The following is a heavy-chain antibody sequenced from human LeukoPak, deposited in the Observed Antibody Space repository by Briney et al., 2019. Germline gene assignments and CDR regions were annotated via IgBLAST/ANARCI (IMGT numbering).Heavy chain of an antibody. CDR2: ISSSCSTK. D-gene: IGHD1-14*01. Sequence: GGSLRLSCAASGFTFTPYEMNWVRQAPGKGLEWVSYISSSCSTKYYADSVKARFTIYRDNAKNSLCLQMNSLGAEDTAVYYCAKVSVMKTGPYYYYYGMDVWGQGTTVTVSS. V-gene: IGHV3-48*03. CDR3: AKVSVMKTGPYYYYYGMDV. CDR1: GFTFTPYE. J-gene: IGHJ6*02.